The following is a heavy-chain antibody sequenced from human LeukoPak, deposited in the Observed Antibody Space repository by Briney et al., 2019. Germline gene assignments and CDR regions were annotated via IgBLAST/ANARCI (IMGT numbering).Heavy chain of an antibody. CDR3: ARVPYDYVWGSYRQSPNDY. D-gene: IGHD3-16*02. V-gene: IGHV4-4*07. J-gene: IGHJ4*02. CDR1: GGSISSYY. CDR2: IYTSGST. Sequence: SETLSLTCTVSGGSISSYYWSWIRQPAGKGLEWIGRIYTSGSTNYNPSLKSRVTMSVDTSKNQFSLKLSSVTAADTAVYYCARVPYDYVWGSYRQSPNDYWGQGTLVTVSS.